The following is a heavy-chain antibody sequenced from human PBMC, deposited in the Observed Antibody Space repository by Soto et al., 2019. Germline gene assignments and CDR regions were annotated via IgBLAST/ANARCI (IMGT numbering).Heavy chain of an antibody. CDR1: GYTFTSSD. J-gene: IGHJ6*02. CDR3: ARGGCIGTSCYPYYYYAMDV. D-gene: IGHD2-2*01. Sequence: QVQLVQSGAEVKKPGASVKVSCKASGYTFTSSDITWVRQATGQGLEWMGWMNPNSGNTGYAQKFQGRVTMTRNTSIRTAYMGLSSLRSEDTAVYYCARGGCIGTSCYPYYYYAMDVWGQGTTVTVSS. CDR2: MNPNSGNT. V-gene: IGHV1-8*01.